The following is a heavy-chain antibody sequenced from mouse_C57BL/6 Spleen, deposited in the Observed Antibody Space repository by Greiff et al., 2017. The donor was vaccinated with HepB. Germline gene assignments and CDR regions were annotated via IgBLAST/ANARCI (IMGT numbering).Heavy chain of an antibody. V-gene: IGHV5-4*03. D-gene: IGHD2-5*01. CDR1: GFTFSSYA. CDR2: ISDGGSYT. Sequence: EVKLVESGGGLVKPGGSLKLSCAASGFTFSSYAMSWVRQTPEKRLEWVATISDGGSYTYYPDNVKGRFTISRDNAKNNLYLQMSQLKSEDTAMYYCARGSNYGWYFDVWGTGTTVTVSS. J-gene: IGHJ1*03. CDR3: ARGSNYGWYFDV.